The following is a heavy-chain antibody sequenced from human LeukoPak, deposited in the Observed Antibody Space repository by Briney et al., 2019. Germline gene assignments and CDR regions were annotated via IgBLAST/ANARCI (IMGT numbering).Heavy chain of an antibody. D-gene: IGHD6-13*01. J-gene: IGHJ4*02. Sequence: ASVKVSCKASGYTFTGYYMHWVRQAPGQGLEWMGWINPNSGGTNYAQKFQGRVSMTRDTSISTAYMELGRLRSDDTAVYYCARWSSSWYGSQGHYYFDYWGQGTLVTVSS. V-gene: IGHV1-2*02. CDR3: ARWSSSWYGSQGHYYFDY. CDR1: GYTFTGYY. CDR2: INPNSGGT.